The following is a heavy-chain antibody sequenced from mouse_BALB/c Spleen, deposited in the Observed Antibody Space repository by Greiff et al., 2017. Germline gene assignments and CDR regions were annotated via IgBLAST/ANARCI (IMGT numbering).Heavy chain of an antibody. CDR1: GFTFSSYT. V-gene: IGHV5-6-4*01. D-gene: IGHD2-4*01. Sequence: EVKLVESGGGLVKPGGSLKLSCAASGFTFSSYTMSSVRQTPEKRLEWVATISSGGSYTYYPDSVKGRFTISRDNAKNTLYLQMSSLKSEDTAMYYCTREGDDYDGTYWGQGTTLTVSS. J-gene: IGHJ2*01. CDR3: TREGDDYDGTY. CDR2: ISSGGSYT.